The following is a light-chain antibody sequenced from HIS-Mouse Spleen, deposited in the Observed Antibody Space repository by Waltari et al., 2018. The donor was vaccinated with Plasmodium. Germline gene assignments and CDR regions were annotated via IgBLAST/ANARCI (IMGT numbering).Light chain of an antibody. V-gene: IGLV3-27*01. Sequence: SYELTQPSSGSVSPGQTARNTCSGAVLAKKYARWFQQKPGQAPVLVIYKDSERPSGIPERFSGSSSGTTVTLTISGAQVEDEADYYCYSAADNNRVFGGGTKLTVL. CDR3: YSAADNNRV. J-gene: IGLJ3*02. CDR1: VLAKKY. CDR2: KDS.